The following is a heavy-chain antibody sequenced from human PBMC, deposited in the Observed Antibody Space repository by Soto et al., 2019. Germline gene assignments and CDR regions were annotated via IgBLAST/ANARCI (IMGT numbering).Heavy chain of an antibody. D-gene: IGHD2-15*01. CDR1: GGSISSGRYY. Sequence: QLQLQESGPGLVKPSETLSLTCTVSGGSISSGRYYWGWIRQPPGKGLEWIGSIYYSGSTYSNPSLKSRVNIFVDTSKNQFSLRLSSVTAADTAVYYCARHSDCSGGSCYSEYFAVGNWFDPWGQGTLVTVSS. CDR3: ARHSDCSGGSCYSEYFAVGNWFDP. J-gene: IGHJ5*02. V-gene: IGHV4-39*01. CDR2: IYYSGST.